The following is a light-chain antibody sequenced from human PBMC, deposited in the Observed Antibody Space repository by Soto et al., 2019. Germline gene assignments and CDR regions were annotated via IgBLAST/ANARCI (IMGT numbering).Light chain of an antibody. Sequence: EIVMTQSPATLSLSPGESSTLSCRASQRISTNLAWYQHKRGQAPRLLIYGASTRATGIPARFSGSGSETEFTLTITSLQSEDFAVYYCQQRSNWPITFGQGTRLEIK. V-gene: IGKV3D-15*01. CDR1: QRISTN. J-gene: IGKJ5*01. CDR3: QQRSNWPIT. CDR2: GAS.